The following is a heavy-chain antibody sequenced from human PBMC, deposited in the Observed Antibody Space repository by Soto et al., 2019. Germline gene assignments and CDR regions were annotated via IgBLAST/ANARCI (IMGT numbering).Heavy chain of an antibody. CDR2: INHSGST. CDR3: AIWTDSSSWYAY. J-gene: IGHJ4*02. D-gene: IGHD6-13*01. CDR1: GGSFSGYD. Sequence: PSETLSLTCAVYGGSFSGYDCSWIRQPPGKGLEWIGEINHSGSTNYNPSLKSRVTISVDTSKNQFSLKLSSVTAADTAVYYCAIWTDSSSWYAYWGQGTLVTVSS. V-gene: IGHV4-34*01.